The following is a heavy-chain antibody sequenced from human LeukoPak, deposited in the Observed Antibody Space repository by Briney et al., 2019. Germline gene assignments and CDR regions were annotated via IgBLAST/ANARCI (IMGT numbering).Heavy chain of an antibody. D-gene: IGHD2-2*01. Sequence: SETLSLTCTVSGDSISSGIYYWSWIRQHPGKGLEWIGYIYYSGSTYYSPSLKSRVTISVDTSKNQFSLKLSSVTAADTAVYYCARAVGDFVPYWGQGTLVTVSS. CDR1: GDSISSGIYY. V-gene: IGHV4-31*03. CDR3: ARAVGDFVPY. CDR2: IYYSGST. J-gene: IGHJ4*02.